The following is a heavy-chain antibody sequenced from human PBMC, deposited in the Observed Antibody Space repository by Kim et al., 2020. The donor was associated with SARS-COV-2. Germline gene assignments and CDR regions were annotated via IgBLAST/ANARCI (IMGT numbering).Heavy chain of an antibody. V-gene: IGHV3-30*18. D-gene: IGHD1-26*01. J-gene: IGHJ3*02. CDR1: GFTFSSYG. Sequence: GGSLRLSCAASGFTFSSYGMHWVRQAPGKGLEWVAVISYDENNKYYTDSVKGRFTISRDNSKNMVYLQMNSLRAEDTAVYYCAKGRESGSYWEAFDIWGQGTMVTVSS. CDR3: AKGRESGSYWEAFDI. CDR2: ISYDENNK.